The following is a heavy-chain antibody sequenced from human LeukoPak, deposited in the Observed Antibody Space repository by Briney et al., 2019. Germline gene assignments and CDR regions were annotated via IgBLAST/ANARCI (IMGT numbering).Heavy chain of an antibody. Sequence: GGSLRLSCAASGFTFSTYRMNWVRQAPGKRLEWVSSISSSSYYIYYADSVKGRFTISRDNAKNSLYLQMNSLRAEDTAVYYCARDRTGEPDYWGQGTLVTVSS. D-gene: IGHD7-27*01. CDR1: GFTFSTYR. CDR2: ISSSSYYI. V-gene: IGHV3-21*01. CDR3: ARDRTGEPDY. J-gene: IGHJ4*02.